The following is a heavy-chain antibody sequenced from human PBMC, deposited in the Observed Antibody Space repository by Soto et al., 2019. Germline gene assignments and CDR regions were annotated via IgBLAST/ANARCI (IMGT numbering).Heavy chain of an antibody. D-gene: IGHD4-17*01. V-gene: IGHV3-74*01. J-gene: IGHJ4*02. CDR3: VRGAYGDLGH. Sequence: EVQLVESGGGLVQPGVSLRLSCAASGFTLNSYWMHWVRQAPGKGLVWVSRINSDGSSTSYADSVKGRFTISRDNARNRLYLQMNSLRAEDTAVYYCVRGAYGDLGHWGQGTLVTVSS. CDR2: INSDGSST. CDR1: GFTLNSYW.